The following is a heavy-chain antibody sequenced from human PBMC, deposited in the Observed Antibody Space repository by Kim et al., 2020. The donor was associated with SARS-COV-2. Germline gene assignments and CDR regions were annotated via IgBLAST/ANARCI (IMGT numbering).Heavy chain of an antibody. D-gene: IGHD2-8*01. V-gene: IGHV3-20*03. J-gene: IGHJ5*02. Sequence: GYADSVEGRVTISRENAKNSLYLQMNSLRAEDTALYYCAREGMVFNWFDPWGQGTLVTVSS. CDR3: AREGMVFNWFDP.